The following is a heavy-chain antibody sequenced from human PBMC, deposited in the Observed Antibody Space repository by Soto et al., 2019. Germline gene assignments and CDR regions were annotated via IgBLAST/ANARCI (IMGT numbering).Heavy chain of an antibody. J-gene: IGHJ4*02. CDR2: IIPIFGTA. V-gene: IGHV1-69*06. CDR3: ASRRDLYYFDY. Sequence: QVQLVQSGAEVKKPGSSVRVSCKASGGTFSSYAISWVRQAPGQGLEWMGGIIPIFGTANYAQKFQGRVTITADKTTRTAYMELRSLRSEDTAVYYCASRRDLYYFDYWGQGTLVTVSS. CDR1: GGTFSSYA.